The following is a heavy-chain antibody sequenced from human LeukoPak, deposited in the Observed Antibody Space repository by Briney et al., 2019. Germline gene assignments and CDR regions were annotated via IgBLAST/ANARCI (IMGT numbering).Heavy chain of an antibody. Sequence: SETLSLTCTVSGGSISSYYWSWIRQPAGKGLEWIGRIYTSGSTNYNPSLKSRVTMSVDTSKNQFSLKLSSVTAADTAVYYCARDVRYFNWLTYNWFDPWGQGTLVTVSS. CDR1: GGSISSYY. CDR2: IYTSGST. D-gene: IGHD3-9*01. J-gene: IGHJ5*02. V-gene: IGHV4-4*07. CDR3: ARDVRYFNWLTYNWFDP.